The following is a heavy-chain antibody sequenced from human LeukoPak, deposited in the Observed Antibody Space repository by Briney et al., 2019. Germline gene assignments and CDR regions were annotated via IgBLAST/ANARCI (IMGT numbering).Heavy chain of an antibody. D-gene: IGHD4-17*01. V-gene: IGHV3-21*01. CDR1: GFTFSSYN. CDR2: ISSSSSYI. CDR3: ASPSDDYGDYVGLDY. Sequence: GGSLRLSCAASGFTFSSYNMNWVRQAPGKGLEWVSSISSSSSYIYYADSVKGRFTISRDNAKNSLYLQMNSLRAEDTAVYYCASPSDDYGDYVGLDYWGQGILVTVSS. J-gene: IGHJ4*02.